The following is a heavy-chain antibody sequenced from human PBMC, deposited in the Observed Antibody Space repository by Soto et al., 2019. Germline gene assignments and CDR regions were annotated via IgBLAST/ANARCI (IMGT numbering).Heavy chain of an antibody. Sequence: QVQLVESGGGVVQPGRSLRLSCAASGFTFSSYGMHWVRQAPGKGLEWVAVIWYDGSEKYYADSVKGRFTISRDNSKNTLYLQMNSLRAEDTAVYYCASQSGGDIRLRGFDYWGQGALVTVSS. CDR3: ASQSGGDIRLRGFDY. V-gene: IGHV3-33*01. J-gene: IGHJ4*02. D-gene: IGHD2-21*02. CDR1: GFTFSSYG. CDR2: IWYDGSEK.